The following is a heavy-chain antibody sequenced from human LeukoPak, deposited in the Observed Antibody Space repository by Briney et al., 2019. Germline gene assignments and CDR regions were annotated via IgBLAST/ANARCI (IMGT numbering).Heavy chain of an antibody. CDR2: ISSSCSTI. V-gene: IGHV3-11*01. D-gene: IGHD2-2*03. J-gene: IGHJ6*03. CDR3: ARSPAGGYCSSTSCPMDV. Sequence: PGGSLRLSCAASGFTFSDYYMCWICQAPGKGLGWVSFISSSCSTIYYADSVKGRFTISRDNAKNSLYLQINSLRAEDTAVHYCARSPAGGYCSSTSCPMDVWGKGTTVTISS. CDR1: GFTFSDYY.